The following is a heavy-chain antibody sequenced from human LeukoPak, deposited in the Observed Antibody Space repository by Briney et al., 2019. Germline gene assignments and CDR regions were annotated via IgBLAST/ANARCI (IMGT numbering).Heavy chain of an antibody. J-gene: IGHJ6*04. V-gene: IGHV4-30-2*01. CDR1: GGSISSGGYS. CDR3: ARGSGYDILTGSYGMDV. D-gene: IGHD3-9*01. CDR2: IYHSGST. Sequence: PSQTLSLTCAVSGGSISSGGYSWSWIRQPPGKGLKWIGYIYHSGSTYYNPSLKSRVTISVDRSKNQFSLKLSSVTAADTAVYYCARGSGYDILTGSYGMDVWGKGTTVTVSS.